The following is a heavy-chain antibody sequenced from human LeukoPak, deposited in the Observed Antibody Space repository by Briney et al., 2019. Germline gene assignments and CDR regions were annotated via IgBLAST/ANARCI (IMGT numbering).Heavy chain of an antibody. D-gene: IGHD3-10*01. CDR1: GFTFSSNY. CDR3: ARGPMPRGYAY. CDR2: IYSGGST. Sequence: GGSLRLSCAASGFTFSSNYVTWVRQAPGKGLEWVSVIYSGGSTYYADSVKGRFTISRDNSKNTLYLQMNSLRAEDTAVYYCARGPMPRGYAYWGQGTLVTVSS. V-gene: IGHV3-53*01. J-gene: IGHJ4*02.